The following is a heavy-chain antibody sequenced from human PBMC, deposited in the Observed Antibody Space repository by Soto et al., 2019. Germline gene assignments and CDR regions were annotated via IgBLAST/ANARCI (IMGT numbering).Heavy chain of an antibody. Sequence: GDSVKVSCKASGYSFTGFHIHWVRQAPGQGLEWMGWINPSNGGTNYAQKFQGRVTMTRETSISTAYMELSSLRFDDTAVYYCARDLEERLLTHWVDLWG. J-gene: IGHJ5*02. D-gene: IGHD2-21*02. CDR2: INPSNGGT. V-gene: IGHV1-2*02. CDR3: ARDLEERLLTHWVDL. CDR1: GYSFTGFH.